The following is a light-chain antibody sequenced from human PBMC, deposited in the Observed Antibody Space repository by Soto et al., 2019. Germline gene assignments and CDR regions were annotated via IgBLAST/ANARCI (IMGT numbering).Light chain of an antibody. CDR1: SSDVGGYNY. Sequence: QSVLTQPASVSGSPGQSITISCTGTSSDVGGYNYVSWYQQHPGTAPKLMIYDVTTRPSGVSDRFSGSKSGNTASLTISGLQAEDEANYYCCSYTRSYTRVFGTGTKVTVL. CDR2: DVT. J-gene: IGLJ1*01. V-gene: IGLV2-14*01. CDR3: CSYTRSYTRV.